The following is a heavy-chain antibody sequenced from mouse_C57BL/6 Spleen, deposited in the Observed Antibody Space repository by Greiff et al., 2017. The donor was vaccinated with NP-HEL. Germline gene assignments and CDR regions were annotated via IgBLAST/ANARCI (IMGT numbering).Heavy chain of an antibody. D-gene: IGHD1-1*01. V-gene: IGHV1-22*01. CDR1: GYTFTDYN. CDR3: ARPYCYGSPWFAY. J-gene: IGHJ3*01. Sequence: EVKLEESGPELVKPEASVKMSCKASGYTFTDYNMHWVKQSHGKSLEWIGYINPNNGGTSYNQKFKGKATLTVNKSSSTAYMELRSLTSEDSAVYYCARPYCYGSPWFAYWGQGTLVTVSA. CDR2: INPNNGGT.